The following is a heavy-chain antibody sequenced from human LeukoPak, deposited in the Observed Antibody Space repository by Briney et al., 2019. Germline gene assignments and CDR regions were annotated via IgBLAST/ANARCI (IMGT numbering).Heavy chain of an antibody. J-gene: IGHJ2*01. CDR2: IYYSGST. CDR1: GGSISRYY. V-gene: IGHV4-59*08. CDR3: ARTDSWRYFDL. D-gene: IGHD3-3*01. Sequence: PSETLSLTCTVSGGSISRYYWSWIRQSPGKGLEWIGNIYYSGSTNYNPSLKSRFTISVDTSKNQFSLRLSSVTAADTAVYYCARTDSWRYFDLWGRGTLVTVSS.